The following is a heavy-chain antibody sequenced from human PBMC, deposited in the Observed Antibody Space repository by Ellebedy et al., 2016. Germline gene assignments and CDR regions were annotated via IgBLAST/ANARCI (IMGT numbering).Heavy chain of an antibody. CDR2: INPNSGGT. Sequence: ASVKVSXKASGYTFTGYYMHWVRQAPGQGLEWMGWINPNSGGTNYAQKFQDRVTMTRDTSISTAYMELSRLRSDDTAVYYCARESRSGSYQDGAFDIWGQGTMVTVSS. CDR3: ARESRSGSYQDGAFDI. D-gene: IGHD1-26*01. CDR1: GYTFTGYY. V-gene: IGHV1-2*02. J-gene: IGHJ3*02.